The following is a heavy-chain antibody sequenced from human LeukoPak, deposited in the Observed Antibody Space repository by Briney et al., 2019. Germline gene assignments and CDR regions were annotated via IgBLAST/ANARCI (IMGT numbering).Heavy chain of an antibody. CDR2: IYSTGST. CDR3: ARDVALSYCGGDCLPDY. J-gene: IGHJ4*02. Sequence: SETLSLTRTVSGGSISNHFWSWIRQPAGKGLEWIGRIYSTGSTDYNPSLKSRVTVSLDTSKNQFSLSLTSVTAADTAVYYCARDVALSYCGGDCLPDYWGQGILVTVSS. V-gene: IGHV4-4*07. D-gene: IGHD2-21*02. CDR1: GGSISNHF.